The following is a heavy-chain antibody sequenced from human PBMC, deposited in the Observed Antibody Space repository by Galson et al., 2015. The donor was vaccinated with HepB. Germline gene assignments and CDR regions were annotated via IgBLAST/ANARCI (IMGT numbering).Heavy chain of an antibody. D-gene: IGHD5-18*01. CDR3: ARVPDTAMGNTYYYGMDV. Sequence: SVKVSCKASGGTFSSYALNWVRQAPGQGLEWMGRISPIFAMAKYAQKFQGRVTISADKSTGTAYMELNSLRSEDTAVYYCARVPDTAMGNTYYYGMDVWGQGTTVTVSS. J-gene: IGHJ6*02. CDR1: GGTFSSYA. CDR2: ISPIFAMA. V-gene: IGHV1-69*04.